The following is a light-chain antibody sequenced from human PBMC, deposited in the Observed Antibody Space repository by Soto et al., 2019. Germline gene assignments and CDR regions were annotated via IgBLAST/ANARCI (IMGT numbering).Light chain of an antibody. CDR3: GTWDSSLSAYVV. CDR2: DNN. J-gene: IGLJ2*01. V-gene: IGLV1-51*01. CDR1: SSNIGNNY. Sequence: QSVLTQPPSVSAAPGQKGTISCSGGSSNIGNNYVSWYQQLPGTAPKLLIYDNNKRPSGIPDRFSGSKSGTSATLGITGLQTGDEADYYCGTWDSSLSAYVVFGGGTKLTVL.